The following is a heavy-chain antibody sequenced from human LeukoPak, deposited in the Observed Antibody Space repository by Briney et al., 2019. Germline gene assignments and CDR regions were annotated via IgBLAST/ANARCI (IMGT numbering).Heavy chain of an antibody. V-gene: IGHV4-34*01. J-gene: IGHJ6*02. CDR2: INHSGST. Sequence: SETLSLTCAVYGVSFSGYYWSWIRQPPGKGLEWIGEINHSGSTNYNPSLKSRVTISVDTSKNQFSLKLSSVAAADTAVYYCARRLVIIGYYYYYGMDVWGQGTTATVSS. CDR3: ARRLVIIGYYYYYGMDV. CDR1: GVSFSGYY. D-gene: IGHD3-9*01.